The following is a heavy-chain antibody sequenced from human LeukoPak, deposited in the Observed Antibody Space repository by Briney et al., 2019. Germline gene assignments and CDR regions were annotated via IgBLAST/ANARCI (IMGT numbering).Heavy chain of an antibody. CDR1: GGSISSYY. J-gene: IGHJ5*02. V-gene: IGHV4-59*01. CDR2: IYYSGST. CDR3: ARVVKDYGGNSGWFDP. D-gene: IGHD4-23*01. Sequence: SETLSLTCTVSGGSISSYYSSWIRQPPGKGLEWIGYIYYSGSTNYNPSPKSRVTISVDTSKNQFSLKLSSVTAADTAVYYCARVVKDYGGNSGWFDPWGQGTLVTVSS.